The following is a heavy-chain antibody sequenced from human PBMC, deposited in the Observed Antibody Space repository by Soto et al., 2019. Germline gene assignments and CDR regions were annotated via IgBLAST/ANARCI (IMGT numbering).Heavy chain of an antibody. D-gene: IGHD6-25*01. CDR3: AREGGSETLQPSYNWFDT. J-gene: IGHJ5*02. CDR1: GYTFTDYH. CDR2: INANNGGA. V-gene: IGHV1-2*02. Sequence: GASVKVSCKASGYTFTDYHIHWVRQAPGQGLEFMGWINANNGGAGSAQQFQGRVTVTRDTSITIAYMELSNLRSDDTAVYYCAREGGSETLQPSYNWFDTWGQGTLVTVSS.